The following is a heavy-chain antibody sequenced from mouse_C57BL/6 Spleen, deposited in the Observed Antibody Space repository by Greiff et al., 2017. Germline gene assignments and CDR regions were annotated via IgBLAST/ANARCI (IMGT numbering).Heavy chain of an antibody. CDR2: IWSAGST. CDR3: ARGGVYDMDY. V-gene: IGHV2-6*03. D-gene: IGHD1-1*02. Sequence: QVQLQQSGPGLVAPSQSLSITCTVSGFSLTSYGVHWVRQPPGKGLEWLVVIWSAGSTTYNSALISRLSISKENSKSQIILKMNNLQTDDTAMYYCARGGVYDMDYWGKGTSVTVSS. J-gene: IGHJ4*01. CDR1: GFSLTSYG.